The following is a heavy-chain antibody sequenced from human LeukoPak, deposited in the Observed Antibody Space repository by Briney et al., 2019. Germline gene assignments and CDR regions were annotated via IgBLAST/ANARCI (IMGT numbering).Heavy chain of an antibody. CDR3: AKKLGSSPGDFFDY. Sequence: GGSLRLFCAASGFTFTSYAMSWVRQVPRKGLERVPDINDNGVTTFYADSVKGRFTILRDNSKNRLYLQMNSLRAEDTAVYYCAKKLGSSPGDFFDYWGQGIPVTVSS. D-gene: IGHD6-6*01. J-gene: IGHJ4*02. CDR1: GFTFTSYA. V-gene: IGHV3-23*01. CDR2: INDNGVTT.